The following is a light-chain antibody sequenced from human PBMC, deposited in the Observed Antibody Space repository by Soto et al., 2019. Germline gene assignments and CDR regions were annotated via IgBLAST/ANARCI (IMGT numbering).Light chain of an antibody. V-gene: IGKV3-11*01. CDR1: QRVSSY. J-gene: IGKJ5*01. CDR3: QQRSNWPIT. Sequence: EIVLKQSPATLSLSPGEGATLSCRASQRVSSYLDWYQQRPGQAPRLLIYDASTRATGIPARFSGSVSGTDFTLTISSREPEDFAVYYCQQRSNWPITFGQGTRLEIK. CDR2: DAS.